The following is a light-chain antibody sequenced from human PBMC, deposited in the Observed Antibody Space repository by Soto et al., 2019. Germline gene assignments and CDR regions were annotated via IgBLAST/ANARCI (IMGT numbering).Light chain of an antibody. V-gene: IGKV3-20*01. J-gene: IGKJ1*01. CDR3: QQYGSSSWT. CDR1: QSVSSSY. CDR2: GTS. Sequence: EIVLTQSPGTLSLSPGERATLSCRASQSVSSSYLAWYQQKPGQAPRLLIYGTSSRATAIPDRFSGSGSGTDFSFTISRLEPEDFAVYYCQQYGSSSWTFGQGTKV.